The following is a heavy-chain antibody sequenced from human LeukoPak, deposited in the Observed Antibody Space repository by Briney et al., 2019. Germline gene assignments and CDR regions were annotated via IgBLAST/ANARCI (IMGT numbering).Heavy chain of an antibody. Sequence: PGGSLRLSCAASGFTFSSYWMHWVRQARGKGLVWVSRINSDGSSTSYADSVKGRFTISRDNAKNTLYLQMNSLRAEDTAVYYCAREAPRFDYGMDVWGQGTTVTVSS. CDR2: INSDGSST. J-gene: IGHJ6*02. CDR3: AREAPRFDYGMDV. CDR1: GFTFSSYW. D-gene: IGHD3-3*01. V-gene: IGHV3-74*01.